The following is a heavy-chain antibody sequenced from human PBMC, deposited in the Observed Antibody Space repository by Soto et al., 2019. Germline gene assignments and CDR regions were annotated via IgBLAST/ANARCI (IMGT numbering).Heavy chain of an antibody. CDR3: AIGQGGNLDNYYKMDV. D-gene: IGHD1-1*01. V-gene: IGHV1-69*18. CDR1: GGIFRTYA. J-gene: IGHJ6*02. Sequence: QVQLVQSGAAGKRPGSSVKVSCKAPGGIFRTYAIYWLRQAPGQGLEWMGSIIPIFGTPNYAQKYKGIVIISAEEYTSTDFMEATSLAYEDTAIYFCAIGQGGNLDNYYKMDVMGQWTTVTVSS. CDR2: IIPIFGTP.